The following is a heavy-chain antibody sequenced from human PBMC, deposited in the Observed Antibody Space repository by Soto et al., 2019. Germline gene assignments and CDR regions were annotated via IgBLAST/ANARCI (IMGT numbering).Heavy chain of an antibody. CDR2: ISSSSSYI. Sequence: PGGSLRLSCAASGFTFSSYGMNWVRQAPGKGLEWVSSISSSSSYIYYADSVKGRFTISRDNPKTSLYLQMNSLRAADTAVYYCARGQDTATVYFDSWGEGNLLTLS. V-gene: IGHV3-21*01. J-gene: IGHJ4*02. CDR1: GFTFSSYG. D-gene: IGHD5-18*01. CDR3: ARGQDTATVYFDS.